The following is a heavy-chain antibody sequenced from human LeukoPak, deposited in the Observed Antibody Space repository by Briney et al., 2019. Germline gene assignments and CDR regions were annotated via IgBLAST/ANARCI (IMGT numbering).Heavy chain of an antibody. V-gene: IGHV4-34*01. CDR2: INHSGGT. D-gene: IGHD6-19*01. Sequence: SETLSLTCAVYGGSFSDYYWSWIRQPPGKGLEWIGEINHSGGTNYNPSLKSRVTISVDTSKNQFSLKLSSVTAADTAVFYCARLGYSSGWHNYYMDVWGKGTTVTISS. J-gene: IGHJ6*03. CDR3: ARLGYSSGWHNYYMDV. CDR1: GGSFSDYY.